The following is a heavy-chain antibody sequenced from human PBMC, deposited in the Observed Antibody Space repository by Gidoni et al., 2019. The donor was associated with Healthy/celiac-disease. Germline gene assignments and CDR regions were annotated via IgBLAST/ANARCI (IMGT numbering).Heavy chain of an antibody. V-gene: IGHV4-34*01. CDR3: ARAGYCSSTSGYGGYYFDY. J-gene: IGHJ4*02. D-gene: IGHD2-2*01. Sequence: QAQLQQWGAGPLKPSETLSLTCAVYGGSFSGYHWSWIRQPPGKAPGWIEEINHRGSTNYNPSIKSRVAISVDTSKNQFSLKLSSVTAGDKAGYYCARAGYCSSTSGYGGYYFDYWGQGTLVTVSS. CDR2: INHRGST. CDR1: GGSFSGYH.